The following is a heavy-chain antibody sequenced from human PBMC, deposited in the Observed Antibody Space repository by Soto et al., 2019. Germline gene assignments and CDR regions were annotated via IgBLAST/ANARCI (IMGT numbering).Heavy chain of an antibody. J-gene: IGHJ4*02. CDR2: FDPEDGET. CDR3: ATESIGPWFGELFNY. V-gene: IGHV1-24*01. D-gene: IGHD3-10*01. Sequence: ASVKVSCKVSGYTLTELSMHWVRQAPGKGLEWMGGFDPEDGETIYAQKFQGRVTMTEDTSTDTAYMELSSLRSEDTALYYCATESIGPWFGELFNYWGQGTLVTVSS. CDR1: GYTLTELS.